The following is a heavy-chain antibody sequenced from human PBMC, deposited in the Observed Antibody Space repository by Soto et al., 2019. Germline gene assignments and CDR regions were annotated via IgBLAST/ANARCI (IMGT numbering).Heavy chain of an antibody. D-gene: IGHD3-3*01. CDR3: ARVTIFEYWFDP. CDR1: SYSIIGGFY. V-gene: IGHV4-38-2*01. Sequence: SETLSLTCAVSSYSIIGGFYCSCIRQPPGKGLEWIGNIYHSGSAHYNPSLKSRVTMSVDTSKNNFSLRLTSVTAADTAVYYCARVTIFEYWFDPWGQGILVTVSS. J-gene: IGHJ5*02. CDR2: IYHSGSA.